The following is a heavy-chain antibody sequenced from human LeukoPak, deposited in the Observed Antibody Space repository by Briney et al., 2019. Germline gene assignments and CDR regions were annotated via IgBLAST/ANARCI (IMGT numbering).Heavy chain of an antibody. D-gene: IGHD1-7*01. Sequence: GGSLRLSCAAPGFTFSNYDMNWVRQAPGKGLEWVTVISYDESHIFYADSVKGRFTISRDNSKNTLYLQMNSLRAEDTAVYYCARDSGSGTPSAFDIWGQGTVVTVS. CDR1: GFTFSNYD. CDR2: ISYDESHI. J-gene: IGHJ3*02. CDR3: ARDSGSGTPSAFDI. V-gene: IGHV3-30-3*01.